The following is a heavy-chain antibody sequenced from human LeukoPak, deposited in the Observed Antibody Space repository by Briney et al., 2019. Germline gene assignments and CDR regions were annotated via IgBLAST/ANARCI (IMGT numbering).Heavy chain of an antibody. V-gene: IGHV1-8*03. CDR3: ARILNYYDSSGRPKTASKLGY. J-gene: IGHJ4*02. CDR2: MNPNSGNT. Sequence: GASVKVSCKASGYTFTSYDINWVRQATGQGLEWMGWMNPNSGNTGYAQKFQGRVTITRNTSISTAYMELSSLRSEDTAVYYCARILNYYDSSGRPKTASKLGYWGQGTLVTVSS. D-gene: IGHD3-22*01. CDR1: GYTFTSYD.